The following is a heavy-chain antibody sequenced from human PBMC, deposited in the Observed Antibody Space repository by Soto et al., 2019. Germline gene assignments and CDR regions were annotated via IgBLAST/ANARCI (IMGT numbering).Heavy chain of an antibody. Sequence: SETLSHTCTVSNDSITTTSYFWAWIRQTPGKGLEWLGSIYYSGSTYYNPSLQSRVTISVVTSKSQFSLKVRSVTAADAFIFYCARHARALPSASSRGQAT. D-gene: IGHD1-26*01. CDR3: ARHARALPSASS. CDR2: IYYSGST. CDR1: NDSITTTSYF. J-gene: IGHJ5*01. V-gene: IGHV4-39*01.